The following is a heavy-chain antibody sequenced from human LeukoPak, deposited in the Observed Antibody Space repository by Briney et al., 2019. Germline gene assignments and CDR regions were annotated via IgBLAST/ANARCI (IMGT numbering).Heavy chain of an antibody. CDR1: GFTFSTYA. Sequence: GGSLRLSCAVSGFTFSTYAMCWVRQAPGNGLEWVSAVTGSGTDTYYADSMRGRFTISRDNSDNTLYLHMSSLRAEDTAKYFCAKVIGSTWNYFDSWGQGTLVTVSS. CDR3: AKVIGSTWNYFDS. CDR2: VTGSGTDT. D-gene: IGHD1-26*01. J-gene: IGHJ4*02. V-gene: IGHV3-23*01.